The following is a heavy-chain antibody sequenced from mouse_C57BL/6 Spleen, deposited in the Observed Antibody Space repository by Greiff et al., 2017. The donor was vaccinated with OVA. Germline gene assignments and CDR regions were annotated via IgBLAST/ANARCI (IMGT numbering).Heavy chain of an antibody. Sequence: VQLQQSGAELVKPGASVKLSCKASGYTFTSYWMQWVKQRPGQGLEWIGEIDPSDSYTNYNQKFKGKATLTVDTSSSTAYMQLSSLTSEDSAVYYCARRLGRGGYAMDYWGQGTSVTVSS. V-gene: IGHV1-50*01. CDR2: IDPSDSYT. CDR1: GYTFTSYW. J-gene: IGHJ4*01. CDR3: ARRLGRGGYAMDY. D-gene: IGHD4-1*01.